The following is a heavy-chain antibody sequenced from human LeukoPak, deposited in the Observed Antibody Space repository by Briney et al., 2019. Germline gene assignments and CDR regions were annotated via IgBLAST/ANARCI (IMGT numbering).Heavy chain of an antibody. D-gene: IGHD3-22*01. V-gene: IGHV3-7*01. CDR3: ARSAFISFLYYYDSSGYYIFDY. CDR2: IKQDGSEK. CDR1: GFTFSSYW. J-gene: IGHJ4*02. Sequence: GSLRLSCAASGFTFSSYWMSWVRQAPGKGLEWVANIKQDGSEKYYVDSVKGRFTISRDNAKNSLYLQMNSLRAEDTAVYYCARSAFISFLYYYDSSGYYIFDYWGQGTLVTVSS.